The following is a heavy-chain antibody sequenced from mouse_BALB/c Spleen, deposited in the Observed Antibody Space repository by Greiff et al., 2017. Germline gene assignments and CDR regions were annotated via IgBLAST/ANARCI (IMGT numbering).Heavy chain of an antibody. V-gene: IGHV14-4*02. D-gene: IGHD2-3*01. CDR3: NADDGYSY. CDR1: GFNIKDYY. J-gene: IGHJ3*01. Sequence: VPLQQSGAELVRSGASVKLSCTASGFNIKDYYMHWVKQRPEQGLEWIGWIDPENGDTEYAPKFQGKATMTADTSSNTAYLQLSSLTSEDTAVYYCNADDGYSYWGQGTLVTVSA. CDR2: IDPENGDT.